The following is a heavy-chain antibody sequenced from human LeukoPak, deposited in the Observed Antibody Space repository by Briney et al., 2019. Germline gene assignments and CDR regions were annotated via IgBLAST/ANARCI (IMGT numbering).Heavy chain of an antibody. Sequence: SETLSLTCAVYGGSFSGYYWSWIRQPPGKGLEWIGEINHSGSTNYNPSLKSRVTISVDTSKNQFSLKLSSVTAADTAVYYCARDGLVGATPDYWGQGTLVTVSS. D-gene: IGHD1-26*01. CDR1: GGSFSGYY. CDR2: INHSGST. V-gene: IGHV4-34*01. J-gene: IGHJ4*02. CDR3: ARDGLVGATPDY.